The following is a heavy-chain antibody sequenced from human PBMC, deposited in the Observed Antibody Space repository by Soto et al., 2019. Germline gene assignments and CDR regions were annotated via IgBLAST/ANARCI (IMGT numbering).Heavy chain of an antibody. CDR3: ATGTGTATLGRWFDH. V-gene: IGHV4-59*01. J-gene: IGHJ5*02. CDR1: GGSISSYY. Sequence: SETLSLTCTVAGGSISSYYWSWIRQPPGKGLEWIGYIYYSGSTNYNPSLKSRVTISVDTSKNQFSPKLSAVTAAATAAYYRATGTGTATLGRWFDHWDGGSLVTVCS. D-gene: IGHD4-17*01. CDR2: IYYSGST.